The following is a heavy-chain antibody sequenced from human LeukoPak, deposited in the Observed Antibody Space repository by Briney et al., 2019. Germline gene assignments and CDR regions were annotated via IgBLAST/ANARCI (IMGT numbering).Heavy chain of an antibody. CDR3: ASFSHTGRDTWTRPQTPHNDY. CDR1: GGTFSSYA. V-gene: IGHV1-69*13. CDR2: IIPIFGTA. Sequence: GASVKVSCKASGGTFSSYAISCVRQAPVQGLEWMGGIIPIFGTANYAQKFQGRVTITADESTSTAYMELSSLRSEDTAVYYCASFSHTGRDTWTRPQTPHNDYWGQGTLVTVSS. J-gene: IGHJ4*02. D-gene: IGHD1-14*01.